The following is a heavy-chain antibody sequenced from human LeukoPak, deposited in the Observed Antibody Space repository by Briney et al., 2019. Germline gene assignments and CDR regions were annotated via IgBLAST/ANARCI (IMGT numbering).Heavy chain of an antibody. J-gene: IGHJ4*02. V-gene: IGHV4-39*01. CDR3: ARQDRGYDILTGYYGGGVDY. CDR2: IYYSGST. CDR1: GGSISSSSYY. Sequence: SETLSLTCTVSGGSISSSSYYWGWIRQPPGKGLEWIGSIYYSGSTCYNPSLKSRVTISVDTSKNQFSLKLSSVTAADTAVYYCARQDRGYDILTGYYGGGVDYWGQGTLVTVSS. D-gene: IGHD3-9*01.